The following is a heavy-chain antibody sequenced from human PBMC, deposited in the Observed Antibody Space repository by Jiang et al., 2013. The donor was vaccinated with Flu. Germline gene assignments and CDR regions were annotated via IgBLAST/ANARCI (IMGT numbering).Heavy chain of an antibody. V-gene: IGHV2-70*11. CDR2: IDWDDDK. J-gene: IGHJ4*03. Sequence: KPTQTLTLTCTFSGFSLSTSGMCVSWIRQPPGKALEWLARIDWDDDKYYSTSLKTRLTISKDTSKNQVVLTMTNMDPVDTATYYCARMGTGTTVGVFDYWGQGTMVTVSS. CDR1: GFSLSTSGMC. CDR3: ARMGTGTTVGVFDY. D-gene: IGHD1-7*01.